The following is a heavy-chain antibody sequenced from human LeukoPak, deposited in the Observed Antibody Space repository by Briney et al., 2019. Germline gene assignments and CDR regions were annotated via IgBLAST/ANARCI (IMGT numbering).Heavy chain of an antibody. J-gene: IGHJ4*02. CDR3: ARGSITMVRGVIPYFDY. CDR1: GFTFSSYE. Sequence: GGSLRLSCAASGFTFSSYEMNWVRQAPGKGLEWVSYISSSGSTIYYADSVKGRFTISGGNAKNSLYLQMNSLRAEDTAVYYCARGSITMVRGVIPYFDYWGQGTLVTVSS. CDR2: ISSSGSTI. V-gene: IGHV3-48*03. D-gene: IGHD3-10*01.